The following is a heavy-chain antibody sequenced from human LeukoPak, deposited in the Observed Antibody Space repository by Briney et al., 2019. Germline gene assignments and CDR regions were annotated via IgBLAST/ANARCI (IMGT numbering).Heavy chain of an antibody. V-gene: IGHV3-23*01. CDR3: VIWGDYDVLTGYYVPDY. D-gene: IGHD3-9*01. Sequence: GGSLRLSCVASGFTFSNYAMSWVRQAPGKGLEWVSAITGSGTNTYYADSLKGRFTISRDKSKNTVFLQMSSLRHEDTAIYYCVIWGDYDVLTGYYVPDYWGQGTLVTVSS. CDR2: ITGSGTNT. CDR1: GFTFSNYA. J-gene: IGHJ4*02.